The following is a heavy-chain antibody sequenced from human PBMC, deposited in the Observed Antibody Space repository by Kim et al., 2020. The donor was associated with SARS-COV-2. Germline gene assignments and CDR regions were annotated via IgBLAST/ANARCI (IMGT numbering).Heavy chain of an antibody. V-gene: IGHV3-7*01. D-gene: IGHD2-2*01. CDR1: GFTFSSYW. CDR2: IKQDGSEK. CDR3: ARDQVGYCSSTSCSKFDY. Sequence: GGSLRLSCAASGFTFSSYWMSWVRQAPGKGLEWVANIKQDGSEKYYVDSVKGRFTISRDNAKNSLYLQMNSLRAEDTAVYYCARDQVGYCSSTSCSKFDYWGQGTLVTVSS. J-gene: IGHJ4*02.